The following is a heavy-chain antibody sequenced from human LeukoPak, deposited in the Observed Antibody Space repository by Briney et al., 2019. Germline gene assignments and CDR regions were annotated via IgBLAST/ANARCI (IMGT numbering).Heavy chain of an antibody. D-gene: IGHD4-17*01. CDR1: GVTFDDYG. CDR2: INWNGGST. J-gene: IGHJ4*02. V-gene: IGHV3-20*04. CDR3: ARWRRSDDYGDYRAYFDY. Sequence: PGGSLRLSCAASGVTFDDYGMSWVRQAPGKGLEWVSGINWNGGSTGYADSVKGRFTISRDNAKNSLYLQMNSLRAEDTALYYCARWRRSDDYGDYRAYFDYWGQGTLVTVSS.